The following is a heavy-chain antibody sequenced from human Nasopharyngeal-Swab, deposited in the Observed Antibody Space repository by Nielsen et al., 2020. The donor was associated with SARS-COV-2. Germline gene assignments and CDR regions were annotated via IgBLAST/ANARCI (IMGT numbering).Heavy chain of an antibody. D-gene: IGHD2-21*01. V-gene: IGHV4-31*03. CDR1: GGSISSGGYY. CDR2: IYYSGST. CDR3: ASQKGLFASDAFDM. J-gene: IGHJ3*02. Sequence: SETLSLTCTVSGGSISSGGYYWSWIRQHPGKGLEWIGYIYYSGSTYYNPSLKSRVTMSIDRSRNRFSLKVASVTAADTAVYYCASQKGLFASDAFDMWGQGTVVTVSS.